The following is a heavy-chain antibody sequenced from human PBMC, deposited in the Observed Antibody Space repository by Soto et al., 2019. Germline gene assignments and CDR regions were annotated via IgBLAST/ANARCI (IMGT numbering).Heavy chain of an antibody. V-gene: IGHV3-30*18. CDR3: AKVETRIQLWLSPAYYYYYGMDV. J-gene: IGHJ6*02. Sequence: GGSLRLSCAASGFTFSSYGMHWVRQAPGKGLEWVAVISYDGSNKYYADSVKGRFTISRDNSKDTLYLQMNSLRAEDTAVYYCAKVETRIQLWLSPAYYYYYGMDVWGQGTTVTVSS. CDR1: GFTFSSYG. CDR2: ISYDGSNK. D-gene: IGHD5-18*01.